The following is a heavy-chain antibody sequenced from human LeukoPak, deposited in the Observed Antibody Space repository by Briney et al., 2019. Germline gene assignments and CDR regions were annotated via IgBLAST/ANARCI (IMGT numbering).Heavy chain of an antibody. CDR3: AKDLSSGLEFDY. V-gene: IGHV3-33*06. CDR1: GFTFSSYG. D-gene: IGHD3-22*01. J-gene: IGHJ4*02. Sequence: GRSLRLSCAASGFTFSSYGMHWVRQAPGKGLEWVAVIWYDGSNKYYADSVKGRFTISRDNSKHTLYLQMNSLRAEDTAVYYCAKDLSSGLEFDYWGQGTLVTVSS. CDR2: IWYDGSNK.